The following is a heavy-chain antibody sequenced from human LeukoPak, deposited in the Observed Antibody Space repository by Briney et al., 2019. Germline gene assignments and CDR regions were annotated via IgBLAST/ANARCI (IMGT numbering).Heavy chain of an antibody. CDR2: ISSSSSYI. J-gene: IGHJ1*01. Sequence: PGRSLRLSCAASGFTFSSYSMSWVRQAPGKGLEWVSSISSSSSYIYYADSVKGRFTISRDNAKNSLYLQMNSLRAEDTAVYYCARDSFGFLTTVVTVHFQHWGQGTLVTVSS. D-gene: IGHD4-23*01. V-gene: IGHV3-21*01. CDR3: ARDSFGFLTTVVTVHFQH. CDR1: GFTFSSYS.